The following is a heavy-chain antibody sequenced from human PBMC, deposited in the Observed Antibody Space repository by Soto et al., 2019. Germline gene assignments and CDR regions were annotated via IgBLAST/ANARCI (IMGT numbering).Heavy chain of an antibody. D-gene: IGHD6-13*01. CDR2: INHSGST. V-gene: IGHV4-34*01. CDR3: AREKAAAGTGYYYYYMDV. CDR1: GGSFSGYY. Sequence: SETLSLTCAVYGGSFSGYYWSWIRQPPGKGLEWIGEINHSGSTNYNPSLKSRVTISVDTSKNQFSLKLSSVTAADTAVYYCAREKAAAGTGYYYYYMDVWGKGTTVTVSS. J-gene: IGHJ6*03.